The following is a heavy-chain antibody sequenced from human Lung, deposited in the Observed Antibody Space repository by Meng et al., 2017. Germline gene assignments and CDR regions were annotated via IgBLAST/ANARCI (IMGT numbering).Heavy chain of an antibody. CDR3: ARDEDISAAGKLFGDY. J-gene: IGHJ4*02. V-gene: IGHV1-2*06. CDR1: GYTFPDYW. Sequence: ASVKVSCKASGYTFPDYWLHWVRRAPGQGLEWMGRINPKSGDTHYAQRFQGRVTMTGDTSISTAYMELSGLRSDDTAMYYCARDEDISAAGKLFGDYWGQGNQVTFYS. D-gene: IGHD6-13*01. CDR2: INPKSGDT.